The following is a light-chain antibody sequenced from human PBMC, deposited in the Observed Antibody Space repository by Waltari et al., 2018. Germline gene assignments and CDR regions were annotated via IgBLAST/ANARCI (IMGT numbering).Light chain of an antibody. V-gene: IGKV3-20*01. CDR3: QQYGSSPYS. Sequence: EIVLTQSPGTLSLSAGERATLSCKASQTLNNNYLAWYQQKPGQSPRLLIFGASKRATVIPDRCSGSGSGTDFTLTISRLETEDFAMYYCQQYGSSPYSFGQGARVEIK. CDR1: QTLNNNY. CDR2: GAS. J-gene: IGKJ2*01.